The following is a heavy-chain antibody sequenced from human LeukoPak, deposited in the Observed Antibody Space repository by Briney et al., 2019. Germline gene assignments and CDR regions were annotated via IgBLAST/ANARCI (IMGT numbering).Heavy chain of an antibody. D-gene: IGHD3-9*01. V-gene: IGHV3-48*03. CDR2: ISSGGSLI. CDR3: ASDLDWDYDILS. CDR1: GFTFSSYE. Sequence: GGSLRLSCAASGFTFSSYEMNWVRQVPGKGLEWISYISSGGSLIFYADSMKGRFTISRDNTKNSLFLQMNYLRAEDTAIYYCASDLDWDYDILSWGQGILVTVSS. J-gene: IGHJ4*02.